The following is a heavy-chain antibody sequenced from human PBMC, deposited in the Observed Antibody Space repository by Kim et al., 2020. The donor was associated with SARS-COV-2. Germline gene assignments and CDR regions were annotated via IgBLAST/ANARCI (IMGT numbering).Heavy chain of an antibody. CDR3: AKGIQLWKWGLFDY. V-gene: IGHV3-23*01. Sequence: ADSVNGRFTIYRHKSKNPLYLQMNGLRAEDTDVYYCAKGIQLWKWGLFDYWGQGTLFTVSS. J-gene: IGHJ4*02. D-gene: IGHD5-18*01.